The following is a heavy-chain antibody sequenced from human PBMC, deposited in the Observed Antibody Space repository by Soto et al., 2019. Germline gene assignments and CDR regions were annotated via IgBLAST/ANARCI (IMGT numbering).Heavy chain of an antibody. CDR1: GFSFNTYE. D-gene: IGHD1-26*01. CDR2: ISSSGSTL. V-gene: IGHV3-48*03. J-gene: IGHJ4*02. CDR3: AYGGSCDY. Sequence: EVQLVESGGGLVQPGGSLRLSCAASGFSFNTYEMNWVRQAPGKGLEWVSYISSSGSTLYYADSVKGRFTVSRDNGKNSLYLQMNSLRAEDTAVYYCAYGGSCDYWGQGTQVTVSS.